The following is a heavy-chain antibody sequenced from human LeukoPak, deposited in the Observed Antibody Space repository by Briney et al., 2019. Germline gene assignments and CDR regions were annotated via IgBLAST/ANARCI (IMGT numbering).Heavy chain of an antibody. D-gene: IGHD3-10*01. V-gene: IGHV3-48*03. CDR2: ITTDSSAK. CDR1: GFTFSNFE. CDR3: TREAGDPSYGMDV. J-gene: IGHJ6*02. Sequence: GGSLRLSCAASGFTFSNFEVNWVRRAPGKGLEWVSHITTDSSAKKYTDSVKGRFTISRDNAKNSLYLQMNSLRAEDTALYYCTREAGDPSYGMDVWGQGTSVTVSS.